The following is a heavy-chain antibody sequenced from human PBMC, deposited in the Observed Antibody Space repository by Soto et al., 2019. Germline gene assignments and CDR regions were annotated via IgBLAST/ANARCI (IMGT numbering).Heavy chain of an antibody. Sequence: SETLSLTCAVSSGSISSSNWWSWVRQPPGKGLEWIGEIYHSGSTNYNPSLKSRVTISVDKSKNQFSLKLSSVTAADTAVYYCALLYISSWYGDSFAFDIWGQGTMVTVSS. CDR1: SGSISSSNW. CDR3: ALLYISSWYGDSFAFDI. D-gene: IGHD6-13*01. V-gene: IGHV4-4*02. J-gene: IGHJ3*02. CDR2: IYHSGST.